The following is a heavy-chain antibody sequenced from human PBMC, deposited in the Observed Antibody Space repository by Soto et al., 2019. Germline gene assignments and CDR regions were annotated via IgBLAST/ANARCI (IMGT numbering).Heavy chain of an antibody. CDR2: IYYSGST. Sequence: SETLSLTCTVSGGSISSYYWGWIRQPPGKGLEWIGSIYYSGSTYYNPSLKSRVTISVDTSKNQFSLKLSSVTAADTAVYYCARRSFWSGFYYYYGMDVWGQGTTVTVSS. CDR3: ARRSFWSGFYYYYGMDV. CDR1: GGSISSYY. D-gene: IGHD3-3*01. J-gene: IGHJ6*02. V-gene: IGHV4-39*01.